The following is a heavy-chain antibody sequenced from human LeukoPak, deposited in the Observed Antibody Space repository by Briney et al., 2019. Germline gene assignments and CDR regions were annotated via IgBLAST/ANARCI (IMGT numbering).Heavy chain of an antibody. V-gene: IGHV4-34*01. D-gene: IGHD6-13*01. CDR1: GGSFSGYY. CDR3: ARGRAGYSSSWYAVVY. CDR2: INHSGST. J-gene: IGHJ4*02. Sequence: SETLSLTCAVYGGSFSGYYWSWICQPPGKGLEWIGEINHSGSTNYNPSLKSRVTISVDTSKNQFSLKLSSVTAADTAVYYCARGRAGYSSSWYAVVYWGQGTLVTVSS.